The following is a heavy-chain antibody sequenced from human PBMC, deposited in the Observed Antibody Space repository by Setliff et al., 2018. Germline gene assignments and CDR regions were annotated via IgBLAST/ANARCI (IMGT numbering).Heavy chain of an antibody. CDR3: IRDWGEAGSTNAFDI. CDR2: VSHDENTK. CDR1: GFTFSSYS. J-gene: IGHJ3*02. D-gene: IGHD1-26*01. V-gene: IGHV3-30*04. Sequence: PGGSLRLSCAASGFTFSSYSIHWVRQAPGKGLEWVAVVSHDENTKYYADSVKDRFIISRDNSKNTVYLQMNRLRADDTAVYYCIRDWGEAGSTNAFDIWGQGTVVTVSS.